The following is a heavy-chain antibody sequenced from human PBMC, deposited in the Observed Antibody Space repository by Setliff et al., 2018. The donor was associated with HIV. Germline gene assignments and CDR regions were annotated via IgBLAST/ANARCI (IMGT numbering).Heavy chain of an antibody. CDR3: ATGLIMAPDY. J-gene: IGHJ4*02. V-gene: IGHV4-31*03. CDR2: IYYSGST. Sequence: SETLSLTCTVSGGSISSGGYYWSWIRQHPGKGLEWIGYIYYSGSTYYNPSLKSRVTISVDTSKNQFSLKLSSVTAADTAVYYCATGLIMAPDYWGQGSLVTVSS. CDR1: GGSISSGGYY. D-gene: IGHD5-12*01.